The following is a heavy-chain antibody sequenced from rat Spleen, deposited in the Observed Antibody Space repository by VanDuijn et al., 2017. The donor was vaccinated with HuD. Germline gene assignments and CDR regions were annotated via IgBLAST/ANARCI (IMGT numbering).Heavy chain of an antibody. J-gene: IGHJ2*01. Sequence: EVRLQESGPGLVKPSQSLSLTCSVTDYSIPSSYGWSWIRKFPGNEMEWMGYISYSGSTNYNPSLKSRISITRDTAKNQFFLQVRSVTTEDTATFYCARHGYNSYFDYWGQGVMVTVSS. CDR3: ARHGYNSYFDY. D-gene: IGHD1-9*01. CDR2: ISYSGST. CDR1: DYSIPSSYG. V-gene: IGHV3-3*01.